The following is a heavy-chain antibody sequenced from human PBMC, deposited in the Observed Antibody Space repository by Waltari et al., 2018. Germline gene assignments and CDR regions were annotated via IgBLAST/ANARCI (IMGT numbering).Heavy chain of an antibody. D-gene: IGHD3-16*01. CDR1: GLTFSAYG. Sequence: QVQLVESGGGVVQPGGSLRLSRATSGLTFSAYGLHLVRQAPGKGLEWVAFIRSDGSFKYYADSVKGRFTISRDNSKNTLYLQINSLRAEDTAVYYCAKDLGPDYDVIDYWGQGTLVTVSS. V-gene: IGHV3-30*02. CDR3: AKDLGPDYDVIDY. CDR2: IRSDGSFK. J-gene: IGHJ4*02.